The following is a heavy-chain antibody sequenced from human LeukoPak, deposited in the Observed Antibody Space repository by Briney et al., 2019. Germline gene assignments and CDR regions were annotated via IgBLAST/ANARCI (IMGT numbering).Heavy chain of an antibody. CDR2: INHSGST. V-gene: IGHV4-39*07. Sequence: PSETLSLTCSVSGGSISSSSYYWGWIRQPPGKGLEWIGEINHSGSTNYNPSLKSRVTISVDTSKNQFSLKLSSVTAADTAVYYCARGRRGSYRRRWFDPWGQGTLVTVSS. CDR3: ARGRRGSYRRRWFDP. J-gene: IGHJ5*02. D-gene: IGHD1-26*01. CDR1: GGSISSSSYY.